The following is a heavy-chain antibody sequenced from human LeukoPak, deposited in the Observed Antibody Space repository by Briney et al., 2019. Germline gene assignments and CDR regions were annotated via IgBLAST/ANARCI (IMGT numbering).Heavy chain of an antibody. CDR1: GYTYTGYY. J-gene: IGHJ3*02. V-gene: IGHV1-2*02. D-gene: IGHD1-26*01. CDR3: ANHEEWELLTDDAFDI. CDR2: INPNSGGT. Sequence: ASVKVSCKASGYTYTGYYMHWVRQAPGQGLEWMGWINPNSGGTKYAQKFQGRVTMTRDTSISTAYMELSRLRSDDTAVYYCANHEEWELLTDDAFDIWGQGTMVTVSS.